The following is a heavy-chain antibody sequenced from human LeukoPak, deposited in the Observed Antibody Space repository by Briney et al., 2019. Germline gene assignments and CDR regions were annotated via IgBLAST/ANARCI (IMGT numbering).Heavy chain of an antibody. CDR3: ARDIEDYYGSGSHNWFDP. CDR2: MNPNSGNT. CDR1: GYTFTGYY. J-gene: IGHJ5*02. V-gene: IGHV1-8*02. D-gene: IGHD3-10*01. Sequence: ASVKVSCKASGYTFTGYYMHWVRQATGQGLEWMGWMNPNSGNTGYAQKFQGRVTMTRNTSISTAYMELSSLRSEDTAVYYCARDIEDYYGSGSHNWFDPWGQGTLVTVSS.